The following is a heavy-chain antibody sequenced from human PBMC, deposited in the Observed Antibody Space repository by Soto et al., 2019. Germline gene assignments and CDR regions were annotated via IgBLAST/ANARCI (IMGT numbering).Heavy chain of an antibody. CDR2: IYSRGDI. J-gene: IGHJ6*02. CDR3: ARDFGSDATGYYGMDV. V-gene: IGHV3-66*01. D-gene: IGHD3-10*01. Sequence: EVQVVESGGGLVQPGGSLRLSCAASGFTVSSNYMSWVRQTPGKGLEWVSMIYSRGDIVYSDSVRGRFSVSRDNPKNTMPLQMASLRVEDTAVYYWARDFGSDATGYYGMDVWGQGTTVTVSS. CDR1: GFTVSSNY.